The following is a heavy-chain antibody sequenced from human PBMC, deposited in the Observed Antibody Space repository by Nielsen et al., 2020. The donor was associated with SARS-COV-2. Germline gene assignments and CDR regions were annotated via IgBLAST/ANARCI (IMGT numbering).Heavy chain of an antibody. V-gene: IGHV4-59*11. CDR2: IYYSGNT. Sequence: SETLSLTCSVSNEITPHYWSWVRQTPGKGLEWIGYIYYSGNTSYSPSLKSRVNISLDKSKNQFSLTLKSVTAADTAVYYCAKFRSLGRSVGAFDVWGPGTKVTVSS. D-gene: IGHD3-3*01. CDR1: NEITPHY. J-gene: IGHJ3*01. CDR3: AKFRSLGRSVGAFDV.